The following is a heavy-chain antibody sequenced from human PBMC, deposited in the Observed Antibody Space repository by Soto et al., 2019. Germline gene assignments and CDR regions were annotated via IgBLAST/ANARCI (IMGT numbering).Heavy chain of an antibody. CDR2: ISGSGGST. CDR1: GFTFSSYA. Sequence: PGGSLRLSCAASGFTFSSYAMSWVRQAPGEGLEWVSAISGSGGSTYYADSVKGRFTISRDNSKNTLYLQMNSLRAEDTAVYYCAKNTPHRYFDWLLFDYWGQGTLVTVSS. J-gene: IGHJ4*02. D-gene: IGHD3-9*01. CDR3: AKNTPHRYFDWLLFDY. V-gene: IGHV3-23*01.